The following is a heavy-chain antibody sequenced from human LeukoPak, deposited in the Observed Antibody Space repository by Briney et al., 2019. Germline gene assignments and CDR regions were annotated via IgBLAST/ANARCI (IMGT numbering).Heavy chain of an antibody. V-gene: IGHV1-24*01. J-gene: IGHJ4*02. Sequence: ASVKVSCKVSGYTLTELSMHWVRQAPGKGLEWMGGFDPEDGETIYAQKFLGRVTLTRDMSTSTVYMEPSSLRSEDTAVYYCARFSHPADYWGQGTLVTVSS. D-gene: IGHD3-3*01. CDR3: ARFSHPADY. CDR2: FDPEDGET. CDR1: GYTLTELS.